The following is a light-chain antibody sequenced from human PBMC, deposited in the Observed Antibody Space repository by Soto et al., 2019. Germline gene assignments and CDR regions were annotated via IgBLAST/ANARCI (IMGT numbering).Light chain of an antibody. CDR2: GTS. V-gene: IGKV3-15*01. CDR3: QQYNNWPLT. CDR1: QSVRNN. Sequence: EVVMTQSPATLSVSPGETATLSCRASQSVRNNLAWYQQKPGQAPRLLIYGTSTRATGIPARFSGSGSGTDFTLTISSLQSEDFSIYYCQQYNNWPLTFGGGTKVEIK. J-gene: IGKJ4*01.